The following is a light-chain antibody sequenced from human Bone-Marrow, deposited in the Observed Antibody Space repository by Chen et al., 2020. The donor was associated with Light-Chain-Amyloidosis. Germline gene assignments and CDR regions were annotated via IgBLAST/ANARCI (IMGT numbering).Light chain of an antibody. J-gene: IGLJ3*02. V-gene: IGLV3-21*02. CDR3: QVWDRSSDRLV. Sequence: SYVLPQPSSVSVAPGQTATIACGGNNIGSTSVLWYQQTPGQAPLLVVYDDSDRPSGIPERLSGSNSGNTATLTISRVEAGDEADYYCQVWDRSSDRLVFGGGTKLTVL. CDR2: DDS. CDR1: NIGSTS.